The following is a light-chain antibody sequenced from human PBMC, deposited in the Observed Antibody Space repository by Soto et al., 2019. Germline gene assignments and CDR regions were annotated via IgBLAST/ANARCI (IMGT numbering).Light chain of an antibody. CDR2: GTS. CDR1: QTISKY. V-gene: IGKV1-39*01. Sequence: DIQMTQSPSSLSASVGDRVTITCRASQTISKYLNWYQQKPEKAPKLLIYGTSSLQSGVPSRFSGSGSGTDFTLTITSLQPEDFATYYCQQTSNTPWTFGQGTEVEMK. J-gene: IGKJ1*01. CDR3: QQTSNTPWT.